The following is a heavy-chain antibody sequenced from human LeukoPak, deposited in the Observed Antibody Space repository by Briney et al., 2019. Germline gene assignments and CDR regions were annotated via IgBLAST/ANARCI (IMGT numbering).Heavy chain of an antibody. CDR1: GNTFTGYF. Sequence: ASVKVSCEASGNTFTGYFMQWARHAPGQGLEWMGWINPNSGGTSYAQKFQGRVTMTRDTSISTAYMELSRLRSDDTAVYYCARDYELGTAGTAYEYFDYWGQGTLVTVSS. CDR3: ARDYELGTAGTAYEYFDY. D-gene: IGHD1-1*01. CDR2: INPNSGGT. V-gene: IGHV1-2*02. J-gene: IGHJ4*02.